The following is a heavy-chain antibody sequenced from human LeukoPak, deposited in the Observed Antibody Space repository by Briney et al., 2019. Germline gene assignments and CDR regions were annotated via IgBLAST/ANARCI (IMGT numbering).Heavy chain of an antibody. CDR1: GFTFSSYW. D-gene: IGHD2-2*01. Sequence: GGSLRLSCAASGFTFSSYWMSWVRQAPGKGLEWVANIKQDGSEKYNVDSVKGRFTISRDNAKNSLYLQMNSLRAEDTAVYYCAREGGDCSSTSCYWVYYYYYGMDVWGQGTTVTVSS. CDR3: AREGGDCSSTSCYWVYYYYYGMDV. V-gene: IGHV3-7*01. J-gene: IGHJ6*02. CDR2: IKQDGSEK.